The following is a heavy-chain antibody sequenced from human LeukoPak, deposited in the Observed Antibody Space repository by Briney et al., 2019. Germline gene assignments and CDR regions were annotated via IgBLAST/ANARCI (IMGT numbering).Heavy chain of an antibody. CDR2: FDPEDGET. CDR3: ATAISYSGSFRH. J-gene: IGHJ1*01. CDR1: GYTLTELS. Sequence: ASVKVSCKVSGYTLTELSMHWVRQAPGKGLEWMGGFDPEDGETIYAQKFQGRVTMTEDTSTDTAYMELSSLRSEDTAVYHCATAISYSGSFRHWGQGTLVTVSS. V-gene: IGHV1-24*01. D-gene: IGHD1-26*01.